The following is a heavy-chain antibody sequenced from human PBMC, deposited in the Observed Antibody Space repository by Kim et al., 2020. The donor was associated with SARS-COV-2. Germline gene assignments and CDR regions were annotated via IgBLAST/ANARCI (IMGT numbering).Heavy chain of an antibody. Sequence: GGSLRLSCATSGFTFGDFGMSWVRQAPGKAPEWVSVISASGGETYTADSMKGRFSISRDTSKNTLYLQMKSLRAEDTAVYFCAKGRSSSSYSIIDRWGQG. D-gene: IGHD6-6*01. CDR3: AKGRSSSSYSIIDR. J-gene: IGHJ1*01. V-gene: IGHV3-23*01. CDR1: GFTFGDFG. CDR2: ISASGGET.